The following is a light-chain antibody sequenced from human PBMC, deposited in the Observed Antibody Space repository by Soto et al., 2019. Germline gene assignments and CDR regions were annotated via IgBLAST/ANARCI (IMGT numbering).Light chain of an antibody. J-gene: IGLJ3*02. CDR2: GVN. V-gene: IGLV2-11*01. Sequence: QSVLTQPRSVSGSPGQSLTFSCAGTSSDVGAYDSVSWYQQHPGKAPKLVIYGVNKRPSGVPVRFSGSKSGNTASLTISGLQTEDEAVYYCSSFAGYYSLVFGGGTKVTVL. CDR1: SSDVGAYDS. CDR3: SSFAGYYSLV.